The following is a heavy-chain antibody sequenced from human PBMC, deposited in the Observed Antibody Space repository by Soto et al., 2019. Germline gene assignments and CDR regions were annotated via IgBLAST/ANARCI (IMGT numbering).Heavy chain of an antibody. D-gene: IGHD3-9*01. Sequence: QLQLQESGPGLVKPSETLSLTCSVSGDSINSNSYYWGWIRQPPGKGLEWIGSIYYSGNTYYNPSLKTRGTISVDKSTSQFSLKLNSVTAADSAVYFCARLEGLATISYYFDYWGQGTLVTVSS. CDR1: GDSINSNSYY. CDR2: IYYSGNT. J-gene: IGHJ4*02. CDR3: ARLEGLATISYYFDY. V-gene: IGHV4-39*01.